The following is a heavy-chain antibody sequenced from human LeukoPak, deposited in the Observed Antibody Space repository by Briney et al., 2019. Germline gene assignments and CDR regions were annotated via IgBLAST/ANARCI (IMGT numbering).Heavy chain of an antibody. D-gene: IGHD2-21*01. CDR2: IYYSGST. CDR1: GFTFSNHSMN. CDR3: ARHADCLGDSYRN. Sequence: PGGSLRLSCAASGFTFSNHSMNWVRQPPGKGLEWIGSIYYSGSTYYNPSLKSRVTISVDTSKNQFSLKLTSVTAADTAVYYCARHADCLGDSYRNWGQGTLVTVSS. V-gene: IGHV4-39*01. J-gene: IGHJ4*02.